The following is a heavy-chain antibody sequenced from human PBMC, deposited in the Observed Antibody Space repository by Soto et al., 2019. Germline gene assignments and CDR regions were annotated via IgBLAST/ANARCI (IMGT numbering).Heavy chain of an antibody. V-gene: IGHV3-48*02. CDR2: ISKSSTTI. CDR1: GFTLSTYS. Sequence: GGSLRLSCIASGFTLSTYSMTWVRQAPGKGLEWLSYISKSSTTINYADSVKGRFTISRDNAKNSVYLEMSSLRDEDSAVYYCARDAPNFYYYGMDVWGQGTTGTVSS. CDR3: ARDAPNFYYYGMDV. J-gene: IGHJ6*02.